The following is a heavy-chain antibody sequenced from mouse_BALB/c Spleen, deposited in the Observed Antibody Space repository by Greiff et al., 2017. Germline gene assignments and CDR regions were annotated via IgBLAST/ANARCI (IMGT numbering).Heavy chain of an antibody. CDR3: ARLGYGSSYVDYFDY. CDR1: GFTFSSYG. D-gene: IGHD1-1*01. V-gene: IGHV5-6*01. Sequence: EVQGVESGGDLVKPGGSLKLSCAASGFTFSSYGMSWVRQTPDKRLEWVATISSGGSYTYYPDSVKGRFTISRDNAKNTLYLQMSSLKSEDTAMYYCARLGYGSSYVDYFDYWGQGTTLTVSS. CDR2: ISSGGSYT. J-gene: IGHJ2*01.